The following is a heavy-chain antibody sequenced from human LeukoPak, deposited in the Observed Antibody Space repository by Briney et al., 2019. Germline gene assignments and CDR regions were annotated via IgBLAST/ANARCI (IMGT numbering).Heavy chain of an antibody. J-gene: IGHJ4*02. CDR3: ARDAQGYDFWSGPLFYFDY. Sequence: PGGSLRLSCAASGFTFSSYGMHWVRQAPGKGLEWVAVISYDGSNKYYADSVKGRFTISRDNAKNSLYLQMNSLRAEDTAVYYCARDAQGYDFWSGPLFYFDYWGQGTLVTVSS. CDR2: ISYDGSNK. CDR1: GFTFSSYG. V-gene: IGHV3-30*03. D-gene: IGHD3-3*01.